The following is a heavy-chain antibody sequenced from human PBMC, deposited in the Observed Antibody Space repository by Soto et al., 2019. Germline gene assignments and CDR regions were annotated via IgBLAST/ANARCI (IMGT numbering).Heavy chain of an antibody. CDR1: GFTFSDYY. V-gene: IGHV3-11*01. D-gene: IGHD2-2*01. CDR3: ARDSCSSTSCYRGIFDY. CDR2: ISSSGSTI. Sequence: GGSLRLSCAASGFTFSDYYMSWIRQAPGKGLEWVSYISSSGSTIYYADSVKGRFTISRDNAKNSLYLQMNSLRAEDTAVYYCARDSCSSTSCYRGIFDYWGQGTLVTVSS. J-gene: IGHJ4*02.